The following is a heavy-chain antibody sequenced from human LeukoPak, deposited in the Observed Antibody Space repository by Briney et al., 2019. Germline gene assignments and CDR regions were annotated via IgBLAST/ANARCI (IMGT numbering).Heavy chain of an antibody. Sequence: SVKVSCKASGGTFSSYAISWVRQAPGQGLEWMGRIIPILGIANYAQKFQGRVTITADKSTSTAYMEVSSLRSEDTAVYYCARSIIAAAGTGYFDYWGQGTLVTVSS. V-gene: IGHV1-69*04. CDR1: GGTFSSYA. D-gene: IGHD6-13*01. J-gene: IGHJ4*02. CDR2: IIPILGIA. CDR3: ARSIIAAAGTGYFDY.